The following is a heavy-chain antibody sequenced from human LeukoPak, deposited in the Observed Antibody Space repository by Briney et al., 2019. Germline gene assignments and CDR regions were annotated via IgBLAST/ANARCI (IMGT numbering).Heavy chain of an antibody. J-gene: IGHJ4*02. CDR2: ISAYNGNT. Sequence: ASVKVSCKASGYSLTSNGISWVRQAPGQGLEWMGWISAYNGNTNYAQNLQGRVTMTTDTSTSTAYMELRSLRSDDTAVYYCATGKGGAAAGTFDYWGQGTWSPSPQ. V-gene: IGHV1-18*01. D-gene: IGHD6-13*01. CDR3: ATGKGGAAAGTFDY. CDR1: GYSLTSNG.